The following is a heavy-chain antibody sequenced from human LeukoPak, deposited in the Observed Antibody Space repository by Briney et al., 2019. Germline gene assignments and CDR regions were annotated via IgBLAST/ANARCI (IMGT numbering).Heavy chain of an antibody. CDR2: IYYSGST. Sequence: SETLSLTCTVSGGSISSGGYYWSWIRQHPGKGLEWIGYIYYSGSTYYNPSLKCRVTISVDTSKNQFSLKLSSVTAADTAVYYCARALPDAFDIWGQGTMVTVSS. J-gene: IGHJ3*02. CDR1: GGSISSGGYY. CDR3: ARALPDAFDI. V-gene: IGHV4-31*03.